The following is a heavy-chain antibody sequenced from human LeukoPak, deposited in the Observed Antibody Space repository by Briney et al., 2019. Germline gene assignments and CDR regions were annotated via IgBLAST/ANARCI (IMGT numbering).Heavy chain of an antibody. CDR2: IDWDDDK. V-gene: IGHV2-70*01. CDR1: GFSLSTRGMC. Sequence: SGPALVKPTQTLTLTCTFSGFSLSTRGMCVSWIRQPPGKALEWPALIDWDDDKYYSTSLKTRLTISKDTSKNQLVLTMTNMDPVDTATYYCARDYGDYWGYYYYGMDVWGQGTTVTVSS. J-gene: IGHJ6*02. CDR3: ARDYGDYWGYYYYGMDV. D-gene: IGHD4-17*01.